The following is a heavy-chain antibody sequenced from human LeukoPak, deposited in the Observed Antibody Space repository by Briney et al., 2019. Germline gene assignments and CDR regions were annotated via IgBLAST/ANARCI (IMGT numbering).Heavy chain of an antibody. V-gene: IGHV4-59*08. CDR3: ARRFGGYSNFDY. CDR1: GFASSIYT. Sequence: GSLRLSCAASGFASSIYTMNWVRQPPGKGLEWIGYAYYRGSANYNPSLKSRVTISVDTSKNQFSLRLTSVTAADTAVYYCARRFGGYSNFDYWGPGTLVTVSS. CDR2: AYYRGSA. J-gene: IGHJ4*02. D-gene: IGHD5-12*01.